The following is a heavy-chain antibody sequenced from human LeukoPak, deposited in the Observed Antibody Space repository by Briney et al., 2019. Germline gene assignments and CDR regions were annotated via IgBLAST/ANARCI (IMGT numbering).Heavy chain of an antibody. CDR2: IYHSGST. D-gene: IGHD3-22*01. CDR1: GGSVGSGDYY. CDR3: AREGGDYYHSSGYYYWFDP. J-gene: IGHJ5*02. V-gene: IGHV4-30-4*01. Sequence: SETLSLTCTVSGGSVGSGDYYWTWIRQSPGKGLEWIGYIYHSGSTNYNPSLKSRVTISVDTSKNQFSLKLSSVTAADTAVYYCAREGGDYYHSSGYYYWFDPWGQGTLVTVSS.